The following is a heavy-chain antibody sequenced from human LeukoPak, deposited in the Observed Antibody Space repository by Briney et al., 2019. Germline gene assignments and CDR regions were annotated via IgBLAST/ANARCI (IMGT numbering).Heavy chain of an antibody. CDR3: ARGAYSGSSWGYYFDY. V-gene: IGHV4-61*02. D-gene: IGHD6-6*01. Sequence: SETLSLTCTVSGGSISSGSYYWSWIRQPAGKGLEWIGRIYTSGSTNYNPSLKSRVTISVDTSKNQFSLKLSSVTAADTAVYYCARGAYSGSSWGYYFDYWGQGTLVTVSS. CDR2: IYTSGST. CDR1: GGSISSGSYY. J-gene: IGHJ4*02.